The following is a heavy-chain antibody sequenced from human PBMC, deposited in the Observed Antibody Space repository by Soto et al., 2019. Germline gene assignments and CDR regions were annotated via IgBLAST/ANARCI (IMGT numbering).Heavy chain of an antibody. Sequence: PSETLSLTCTVSGGSISSGGYYWSWIRQHPGKGLEWIGYIYYSGSTYYNPSLKSRVTTSVDTSKNQFSLKLSSVTAADTAVYYCARVGELLGVSWFDPWGQGTLVTVSS. J-gene: IGHJ5*02. V-gene: IGHV4-31*03. CDR1: GGSISSGGYY. CDR3: ARVGELLGVSWFDP. CDR2: IYYSGST. D-gene: IGHD3-10*01.